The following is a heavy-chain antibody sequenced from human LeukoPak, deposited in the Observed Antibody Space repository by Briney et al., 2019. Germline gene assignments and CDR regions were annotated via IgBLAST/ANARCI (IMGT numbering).Heavy chain of an antibody. CDR2: INSDGSST. V-gene: IGHV3-74*01. CDR3: TQDWTARSNAFDI. Sequence: GGSLRLSCAASGFSFSTYSMNWVRQAPGKGPEWVSRINSDGSSTNYADSVKGRFTISRDNAKNTLFLQMNSLRAEDTAVYYCTQDWTARSNAFDIWGQGTMVTVSS. CDR1: GFSFSTYS. D-gene: IGHD3/OR15-3a*01. J-gene: IGHJ3*02.